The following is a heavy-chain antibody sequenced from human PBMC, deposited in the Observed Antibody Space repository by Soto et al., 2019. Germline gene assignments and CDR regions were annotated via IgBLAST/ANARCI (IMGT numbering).Heavy chain of an antibody. CDR3: ARDCSGSSCYPGMDV. CDR1: GFNFNSYT. J-gene: IGHJ6*02. Sequence: AGSLRLSCLASGFNFNSYTINWVRLAPGKRLEWLSSISSSGYIFSTDSVRGRFTISRDNAKNSVYLQINSLRAEDTAGYFCARDCSGSSCYPGMDVWGQGTTVTVSS. V-gene: IGHV3-21*01. D-gene: IGHD2-15*01. CDR2: ISSSGYI.